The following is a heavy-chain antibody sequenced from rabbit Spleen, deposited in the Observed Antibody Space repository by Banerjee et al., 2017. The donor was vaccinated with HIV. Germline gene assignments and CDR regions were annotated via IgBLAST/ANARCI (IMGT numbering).Heavy chain of an antibody. V-gene: IGHV1S40*01. CDR1: EFSFSSSDY. J-gene: IGHJ4*01. D-gene: IGHD1-1*01. CDR3: ARDLTGVIGWNFGW. Sequence: QSLEESGGDLVKPGASLTLTCTASEFSFSSSDYMCWVRQAPGKGLEWISCIAGSNTGFTYSATWAKGRFTISKTSSTTVTLQLTSLTAADTATYFCARDLTGVIGWNFGWWGPGTLVTVS. CDR2: IAGSNTGFT.